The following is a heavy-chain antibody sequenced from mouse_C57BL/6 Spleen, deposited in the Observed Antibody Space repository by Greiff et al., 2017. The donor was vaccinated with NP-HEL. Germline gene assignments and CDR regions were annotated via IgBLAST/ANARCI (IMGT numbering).Heavy chain of an antibody. J-gene: IGHJ4*01. CDR1: GYAFTNYL. CDR3: ARNYYGSSNAMDY. CDR2: INPGSGGT. D-gene: IGHD1-1*01. V-gene: IGHV1-54*01. Sequence: VQLQQSGAELVRPGTSVKVSCKASGYAFTNYLIEWVKQRPGRGLEWIGVINPGSGGTNYNEKFKGKATLTADKSSSTAYMQLSSLTSEDSAVYFCARNYYGSSNAMDYWGQGTLVTVSA.